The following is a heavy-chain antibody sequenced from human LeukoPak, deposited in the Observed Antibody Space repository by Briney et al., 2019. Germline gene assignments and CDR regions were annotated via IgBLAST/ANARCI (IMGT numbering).Heavy chain of an antibody. Sequence: GGSLRLSCSASGFTFKKYAMHWVRQAPGKGLEWVSYISSSSSTIYYADSVKGRFTISRDNAKNSLYLQMNSLRDEDTAVYYCARSRGGCFDYWGQGTLVTVSS. D-gene: IGHD1-26*01. CDR1: GFTFKKYA. V-gene: IGHV3-48*02. CDR3: ARSRGGCFDY. J-gene: IGHJ4*02. CDR2: ISSSSSTI.